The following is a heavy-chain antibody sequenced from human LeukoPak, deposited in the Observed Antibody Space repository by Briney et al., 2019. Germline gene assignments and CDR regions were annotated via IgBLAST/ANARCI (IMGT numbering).Heavy chain of an antibody. CDR1: GYTFTSYG. V-gene: IGHV1-18*01. Sequence: ASVKVSCKASGYTFTSYGISWVRQAPGQGLEWMGWISAYNGNTHYAQKFQDRVTMTTDTSSTTAYLELRSLRSDDTAVYYCARDTGGCSRWLDYWGQGTLVTVSS. J-gene: IGHJ4*02. CDR2: ISAYNGNT. D-gene: IGHD6-13*01. CDR3: ARDTGGCSRWLDY.